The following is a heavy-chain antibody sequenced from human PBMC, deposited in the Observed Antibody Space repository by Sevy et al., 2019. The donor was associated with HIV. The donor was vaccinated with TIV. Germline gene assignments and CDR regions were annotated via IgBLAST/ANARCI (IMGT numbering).Heavy chain of an antibody. Sequence: GGSLRLSCAASGFTFDDYGMSWVRQAPGKGLEWVSGINWNGGSTGYADSVKGRFTISRDNAKNSLYLQVNSMRAEDTALYYCARHGYGYGYHALLDYYYGMDVWGQGTTLTVSS. J-gene: IGHJ6*02. CDR1: GFTFDDYG. CDR2: INWNGGST. D-gene: IGHD5-18*01. CDR3: ARHGYGYGYHALLDYYYGMDV. V-gene: IGHV3-20*04.